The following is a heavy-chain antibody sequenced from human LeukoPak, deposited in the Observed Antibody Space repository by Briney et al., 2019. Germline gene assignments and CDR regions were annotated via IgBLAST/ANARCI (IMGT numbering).Heavy chain of an antibody. CDR1: GFTFSSYA. Sequence: GGSLRLSCAASGFTFSSYAMSWVRQAPGKGLEWVSAISGSGGSTYYADSVKGRFTISRDNSKNTLFLQMNSLRAEDTAVYYCARGTLNIPGEHGAFDYWGQGTLVTVSS. CDR2: ISGSGGST. J-gene: IGHJ4*02. D-gene: IGHD1-14*01. CDR3: ARGTLNIPGEHGAFDY. V-gene: IGHV3-23*01.